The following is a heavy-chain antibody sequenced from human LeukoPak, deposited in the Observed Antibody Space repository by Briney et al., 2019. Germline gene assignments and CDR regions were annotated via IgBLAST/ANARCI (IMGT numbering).Heavy chain of an antibody. V-gene: IGHV1-8*01. D-gene: IGHD3-10*01. CDR3: ARVRGVIKGVLYNWFDP. CDR1: GYTFTSYY. J-gene: IGHJ5*02. Sequence: GASVKVSCKASGYTFTSYYSNWVRQATGQGLEWMGWMNPNSSNTGYAQKFQGRVTMTRNTSISTAYMELSSLRSEDTAVYYCARVRGVIKGVLYNWFDPWGQGTLVTVSS. CDR2: MNPNSSNT.